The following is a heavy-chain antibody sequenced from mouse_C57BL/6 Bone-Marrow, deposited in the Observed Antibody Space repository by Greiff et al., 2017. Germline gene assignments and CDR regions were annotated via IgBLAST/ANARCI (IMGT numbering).Heavy chain of an antibody. CDR2: IFPGSGST. CDR3: ARWNYGGSYPNWYFDV. J-gene: IGHJ1*03. CDR1: GYTFTDYY. D-gene: IGHD1-1*01. Sequence: QVQLQQSGPELVKPGASVTISCKASGYTFTDYYINWVKQRPGQGLEWLGWIFPGSGSTYYNQKFKDKATLTADKSSSTAYMQLSSLTYEDSAVXYCARWNYGGSYPNWYFDVWGTGTTVTVSS. V-gene: IGHV1-75*01.